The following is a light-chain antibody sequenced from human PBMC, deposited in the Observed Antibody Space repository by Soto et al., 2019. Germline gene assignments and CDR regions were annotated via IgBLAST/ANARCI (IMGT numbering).Light chain of an antibody. CDR1: QSISTW. Sequence: DIQMTQSPSTLSASVGDRVTITCRASQSISTWLAWYQQKPGKAPKLLIYKASSLESGVPSRFSGSGSGTESTLTISSLQPDDFATYYFQQCISYSYTFGQGTKLEIK. CDR2: KAS. CDR3: QQCISYSYT. V-gene: IGKV1-5*03. J-gene: IGKJ2*01.